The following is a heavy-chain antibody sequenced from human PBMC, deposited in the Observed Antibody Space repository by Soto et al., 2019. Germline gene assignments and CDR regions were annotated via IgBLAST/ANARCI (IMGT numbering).Heavy chain of an antibody. CDR3: ARGEYIYGSYYYYAMDV. CDR1: GGSINSYY. Sequence: SETLSLTCTVSGGSINSYYWSWIRQPPGKGLEWIGYIYYSGSTNYNPSLKSRVTISVDTSKNQFSLKLSSVTAADTAVYYCARGEYIYGSYYYYAMDVCCQATTV. J-gene: IGHJ6*02. D-gene: IGHD5-18*01. CDR2: IYYSGST. V-gene: IGHV4-59*01.